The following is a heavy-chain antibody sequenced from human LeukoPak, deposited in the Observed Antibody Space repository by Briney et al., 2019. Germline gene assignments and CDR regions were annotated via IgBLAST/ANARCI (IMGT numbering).Heavy chain of an antibody. D-gene: IGHD2-15*01. CDR2: ISAYNGNT. CDR1: GYTFTSYG. J-gene: IGHJ4*02. Sequence: ASVKVSCKASGYTFTSYGISWVRQAPGQGLEWMGWISAYNGNTNYAQKLQGRVTMTTDTSTSTDYMELRSLRSVDTAVYYCAGERPAYCSGGSCYSYYFDYWGQGTLVTVSS. CDR3: AGERPAYCSGGSCYSYYFDY. V-gene: IGHV1-18*01.